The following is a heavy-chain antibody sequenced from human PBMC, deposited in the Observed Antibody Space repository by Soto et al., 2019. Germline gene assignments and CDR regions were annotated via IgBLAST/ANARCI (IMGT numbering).Heavy chain of an antibody. CDR1: GGSIGSGDYY. V-gene: IGHV4-30-4*01. CDR3: GRVDPAMVTGY. Sequence: SETLSLTCTVSGGSIGSGDYYWIWIRQPPGKGLEWIGYIYYSGSTYYNPSLKSRVTISVDTSKNQFSLKLSSVTAADTAVYYCGRVDPAMVTGYWGQGTLVTVSS. CDR2: IYYSGST. D-gene: IGHD5-18*01. J-gene: IGHJ4*02.